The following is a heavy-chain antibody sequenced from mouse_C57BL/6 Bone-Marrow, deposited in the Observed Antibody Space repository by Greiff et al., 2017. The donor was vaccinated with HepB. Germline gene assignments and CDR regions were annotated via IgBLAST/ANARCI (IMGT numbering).Heavy chain of an antibody. D-gene: IGHD1-1*01. J-gene: IGHJ4*01. V-gene: IGHV1-64*01. CDR2: IHPNSGST. Sequence: KQPGAELVKPGASVKLSCKASGYTFTSYWMHWVKQRPGQGLEWIGMIHPNSGSTNYNEKFKSKATLTVDKSSSTAYMQLSSLTSEDSAVYYGARIDGSSQDYYAMDYWGQGTSVTVSS. CDR3: ARIDGSSQDYYAMDY. CDR1: GYTFTSYW.